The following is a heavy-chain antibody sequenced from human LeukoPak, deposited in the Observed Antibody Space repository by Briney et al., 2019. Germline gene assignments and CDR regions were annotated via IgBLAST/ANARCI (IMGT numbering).Heavy chain of an antibody. Sequence: GGSLRLSCTASGFTFDDYAMHWVRQAPGKGLEWVSGISWNSGSIGYADSVKGRFTISRDNAKNSLYLQTNSLRAEDTALYYCAKDTDYGGNSGFDYWGQGTLVTVSS. CDR1: GFTFDDYA. J-gene: IGHJ4*02. CDR3: AKDTDYGGNSGFDY. V-gene: IGHV3-9*01. CDR2: ISWNSGSI. D-gene: IGHD4-23*01.